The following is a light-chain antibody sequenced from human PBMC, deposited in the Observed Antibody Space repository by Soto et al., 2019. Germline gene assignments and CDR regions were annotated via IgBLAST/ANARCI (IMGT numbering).Light chain of an antibody. CDR2: ANS. Sequence: QSVLTQPPSMSGAPGQRVTISCTGGSSNIGAGYDVHWYQQLPGTAPKLLIYANSNRPSGVPDRFSGSKSGTSASLAITGLLAEDEADYFCQSYDSGLRGYVVFGGGTKLTVL. V-gene: IGLV1-40*01. J-gene: IGLJ2*01. CDR1: SSNIGAGYD. CDR3: QSYDSGLRGYVV.